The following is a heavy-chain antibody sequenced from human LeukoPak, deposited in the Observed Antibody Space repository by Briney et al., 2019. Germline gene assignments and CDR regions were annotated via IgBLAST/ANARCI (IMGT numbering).Heavy chain of an antibody. CDR3: ARARWLRYCSSTSCYSWLNYFDY. CDR1: GGSFSGYY. D-gene: IGHD2-2*02. J-gene: IGHJ4*02. CDR2: IDHSGST. V-gene: IGHV4-34*01. Sequence: SETLSLTCAVYGGSFSGYYWSWIRQPPGKGLEWIGEIDHSGSTNYNPSLKSRVTISVDTSKNQFSLKLSSVTAADTAVYYCARARWLRYCSSTSCYSWLNYFDYWGQGTLVTVSS.